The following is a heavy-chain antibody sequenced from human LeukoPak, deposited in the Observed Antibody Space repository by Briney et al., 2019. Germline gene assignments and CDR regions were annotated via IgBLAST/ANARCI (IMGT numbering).Heavy chain of an antibody. CDR1: GYTFTGYY. CDR2: INPNSGGT. D-gene: IGHD1-7*01. Sequence: ASVKVSCKDSGYTFTGYYMHWVRQAPGQGLEGMGWINPNSGGTNYAQKFQGRVTMTRDTSISTAYMELSRLRSDDTAVYYCARFRRHNWNYFPFFDYWGQGTLVTVSS. V-gene: IGHV1-2*02. CDR3: ARFRRHNWNYFPFFDY. J-gene: IGHJ4*02.